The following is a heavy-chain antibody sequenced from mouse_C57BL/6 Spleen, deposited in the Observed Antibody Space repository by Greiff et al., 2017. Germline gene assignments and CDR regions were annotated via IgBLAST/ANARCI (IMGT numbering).Heavy chain of an antibody. CDR3: TGNYGSRCIYAMDY. Sequence: EVQLQESGGGLVQPGGSMKLSCVASGFTFSNYWMNWVRQSPEKGLEWVAQIRVRSDNYATHYAESVKGRFSISSDDSKSSVYLQMKNLRAEDTGIYDCTGNYGSRCIYAMDYWGQGTSVTVSS. J-gene: IGHJ4*01. D-gene: IGHD1-1*01. CDR1: GFTFSNYW. V-gene: IGHV6-3*01. CDR2: IRVRSDNYAT.